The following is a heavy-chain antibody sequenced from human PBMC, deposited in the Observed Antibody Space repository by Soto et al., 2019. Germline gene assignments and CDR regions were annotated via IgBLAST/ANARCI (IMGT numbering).Heavy chain of an antibody. D-gene: IGHD2-21*02. CDR1: GYTFTSYG. V-gene: IGHV1-18*04. CDR3: ARGPRWVVTAIPEYYYGMDV. Sequence: ASVKVSCKASGYTFTSYGISWVRQAPGQGLEWMGWISAYNDNTNYAQKLQGRVTMTTDTSTSTAYMELRSLRSDDTAVYYCARGPRWVVTAIPEYYYGMDVWGQGTTVTVSS. CDR2: ISAYNDNT. J-gene: IGHJ6*02.